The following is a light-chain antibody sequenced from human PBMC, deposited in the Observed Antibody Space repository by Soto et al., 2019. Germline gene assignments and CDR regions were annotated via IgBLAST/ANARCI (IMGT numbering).Light chain of an antibody. J-gene: IGKJ5*01. CDR3: QQRKNWPPIT. CDR1: QSVSSD. V-gene: IGKV3-15*01. Sequence: DKVMTQSPATLSVSPGETATLSCRASQSVSSDLAWYQQKPGQAPRLLIYAASTRATDIPARFSGSGSGTVFTLTIGSLEPEDSAVYYCQQRKNWPPITFGQGTRLEIK. CDR2: AAS.